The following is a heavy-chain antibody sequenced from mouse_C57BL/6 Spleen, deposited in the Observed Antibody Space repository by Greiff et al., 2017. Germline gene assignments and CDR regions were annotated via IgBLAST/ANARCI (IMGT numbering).Heavy chain of an antibody. CDR2: IWSGGSP. CDR3: ARKSYDYYAMDY. V-gene: IGHV2-2*01. CDR1: GFSLTRYG. Sequence: QVQLQQSGPGLVQPSQSLSITCNVSGFSLTRYGVHWVRPSSGTGLEWLGVIWSGGSPDYNAAFISRLSRSKDNSKSQVFLKMNSLQADDTAIYFCARKSYDYYAMDYWGQGTAVTVSS. D-gene: IGHD6-5*01. J-gene: IGHJ4*01.